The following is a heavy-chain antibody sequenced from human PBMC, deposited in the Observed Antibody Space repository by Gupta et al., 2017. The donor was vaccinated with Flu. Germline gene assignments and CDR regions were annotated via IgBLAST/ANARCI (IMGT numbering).Heavy chain of an antibody. V-gene: IGHV1-2*02. Sequence: QVPLVQSGAEVQKPGASVKVSCQASGYPFTGYYMHWVRQAPGQGLEWMGWINPNSGGTNYAQKFQGRVTMTRDTSISTAYMELSRLRSDDTAVYYCAREMTSFGELSADYWGQGTLVTVSS. D-gene: IGHD3-10*01. CDR3: AREMTSFGELSADY. CDR2: INPNSGGT. J-gene: IGHJ4*02. CDR1: GYPFTGYY.